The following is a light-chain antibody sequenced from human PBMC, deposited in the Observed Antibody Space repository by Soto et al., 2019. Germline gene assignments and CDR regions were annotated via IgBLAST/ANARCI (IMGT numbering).Light chain of an antibody. CDR1: QSLLTSDGYKY. CDR2: LGS. Sequence: EIVMTQSPLSLPATPGEPASISCSSSQSLLTSDGYKYLDWYLQKPGQSPQLLIYLGSNRASGVPDRFSCSGSGTDFTLKISRVEADDVGVYYCMQALQTPWTFGQGTKVDIK. V-gene: IGKV2-28*01. J-gene: IGKJ1*01. CDR3: MQALQTPWT.